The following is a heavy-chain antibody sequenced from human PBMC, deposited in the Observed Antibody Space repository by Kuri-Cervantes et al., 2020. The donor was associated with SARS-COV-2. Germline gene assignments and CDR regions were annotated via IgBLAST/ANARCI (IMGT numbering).Heavy chain of an antibody. CDR2: ISSSSSTI. J-gene: IGHJ4*02. CDR1: GFDFRIDW. Sequence: GGSLRLSCGGSGFDFRIDWIHWVRQAPGKGLEWVSYISSSSSTIYYADSVKGRFTISRDNAKNSLYLQMNSLRAEDTAVYHCARDLSSGLWAFDYWGQGTLVTVSS. V-gene: IGHV3-48*01. CDR3: ARDLSSGLWAFDY. D-gene: IGHD5-18*01.